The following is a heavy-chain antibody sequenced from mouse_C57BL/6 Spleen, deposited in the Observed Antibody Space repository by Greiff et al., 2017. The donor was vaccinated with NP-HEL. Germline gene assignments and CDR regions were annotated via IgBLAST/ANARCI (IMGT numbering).Heavy chain of an antibody. J-gene: IGHJ2*01. V-gene: IGHV5-4*01. CDR2: ISDGGSYT. D-gene: IGHD1-1*01. Sequence: EVQVVESGGGLVKPGGSLKLSCAASGFTFSSYAMSWVRQTPEKRLEWVATISDGGSYTYYTDNVKGRFTISRENAKNKLYLQMSHLKSEDTAMYYSARCSSSYDYEDWGKGTTVTVST. CDR1: GFTFSSYA. CDR3: ARCSSSYDYED.